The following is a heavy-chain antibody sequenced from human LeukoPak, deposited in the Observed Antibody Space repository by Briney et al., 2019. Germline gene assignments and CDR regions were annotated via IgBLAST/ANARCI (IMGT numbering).Heavy chain of an antibody. J-gene: IGHJ4*02. CDR2: INPNSGGT. Sequence: ASVKVSCKPSGYTFTGYYMHWVRQAPGQGLEWMGWINPNSGGTNYAQKFQGRVTMTRDTSISTAYMELSRLRSDDTAVYYCASSPLSTTSLDYWGQGTLVTVSS. CDR1: GYTFTGYY. D-gene: IGHD2-2*01. V-gene: IGHV1-2*02. CDR3: ASSPLSTTSLDY.